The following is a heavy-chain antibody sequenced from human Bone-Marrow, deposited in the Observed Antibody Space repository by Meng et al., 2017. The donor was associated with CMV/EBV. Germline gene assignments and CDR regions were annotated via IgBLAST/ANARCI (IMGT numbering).Heavy chain of an antibody. J-gene: IGHJ2*01. CDR1: GFTFSDYG. Sequence: GGSLRLSCVASGFTFSDYGMHWVRQAPGKGLKWVAFTRFDGRFTYYPDSVKGRFTISRDNSRNTLFLQMNSLRPDDTALYYCAKEQTSSRRFLEGGPNFDLWGRGTLVTVSS. V-gene: IGHV3-30*02. CDR3: AKEQTSSRRFLEGGPNFDL. D-gene: IGHD3-3*01. CDR2: TRFDGRFT.